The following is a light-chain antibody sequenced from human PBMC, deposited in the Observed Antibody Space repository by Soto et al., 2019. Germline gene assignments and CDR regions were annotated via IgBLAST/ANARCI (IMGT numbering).Light chain of an antibody. CDR2: EVS. CDR1: SSDVGGYNY. CDR3: SSYTSSSTLVYV. Sequence: QSALTQPASVSGSPGQSITISCTGTSSDVGGYNYVSWYQQHPGKAPKLMIYEVSNRPSGVSNRFSGSKSGNTASLTISGLQAEDEDDYYFSSYTSSSTLVYVFGTGTKLTVL. J-gene: IGLJ1*01. V-gene: IGLV2-14*01.